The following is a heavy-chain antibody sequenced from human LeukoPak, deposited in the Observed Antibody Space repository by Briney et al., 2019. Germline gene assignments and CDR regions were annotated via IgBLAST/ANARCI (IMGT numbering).Heavy chain of an antibody. Sequence: SVKVSCKASGGTFSSYAIRWVRQAPGQGPEWMGGIIPIFGTANYAQKFQGRVTITADESTSTAYMELSSLRSEDTAVYYCASSYWGHDAFDIWGQGTMVTVSS. CDR2: IIPIFGTA. V-gene: IGHV1-69*13. CDR1: GGTFSSYA. J-gene: IGHJ3*02. CDR3: ASSYWGHDAFDI. D-gene: IGHD7-27*01.